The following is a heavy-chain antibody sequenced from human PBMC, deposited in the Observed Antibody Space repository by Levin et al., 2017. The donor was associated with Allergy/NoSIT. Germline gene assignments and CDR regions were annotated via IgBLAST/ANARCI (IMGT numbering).Heavy chain of an antibody. J-gene: IGHJ6*02. CDR3: AREMYIVVVPAAIPGMGYYYGMDV. CDR2: INPSGGST. Sequence: ASVKVSCKASGYTFTSYYMHWVRQAPGQGLEWMGIINPSGGSTSYAQKFQGRVTMTRDTSTSTVYMELSSLRSEDTAVYYCAREMYIVVVPAAIPGMGYYYGMDVWGQGTTVTVSS. D-gene: IGHD2-2*01. CDR1: GYTFTSYY. V-gene: IGHV1-46*01.